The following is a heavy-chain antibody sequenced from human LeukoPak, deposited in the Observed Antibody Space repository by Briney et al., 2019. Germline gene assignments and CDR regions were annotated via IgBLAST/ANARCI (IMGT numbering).Heavy chain of an antibody. CDR1: GFNFDDYA. V-gene: IGHV3-9*01. J-gene: IGHJ2*01. D-gene: IGHD5-24*01. CDR3: SRRAARWQFDL. CDR2: INWKTGNG. Sequence: GRSLRLSCAVSGFNFDDYAMHWVRQAPGRGLEWVSGINWKTGNGIYADSVKGRFTISRDNAKNSLYLQMSSLRAEDTALYYCSRRAARWQFDLWGRGTLLTVSS.